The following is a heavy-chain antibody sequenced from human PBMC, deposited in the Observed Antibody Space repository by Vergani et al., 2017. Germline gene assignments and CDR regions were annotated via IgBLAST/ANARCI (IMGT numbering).Heavy chain of an antibody. CDR3: ANANPRNSGYDYLYYYHAMDV. CDR1: GFTCNHYV. D-gene: IGHD5-12*01. V-gene: IGHV3-23*01. J-gene: IGHJ6*02. Sequence: EVQLLESGGDLVQPGGSLRLSCAASGFTCNHYVMNWVRQAPAKGLEWVSGISGSGGSTYYAGSVKGRFTISRDSSKNTLDLRMNRLSAGDTAVYYCANANPRNSGYDYLYYYHAMDVWGQGTTVTVSS. CDR2: ISGSGGST.